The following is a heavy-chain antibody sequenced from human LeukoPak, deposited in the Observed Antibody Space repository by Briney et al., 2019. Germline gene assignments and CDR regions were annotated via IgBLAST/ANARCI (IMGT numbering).Heavy chain of an antibody. J-gene: IGHJ4*02. CDR2: ISAYNGNT. CDR3: ARDSCSGGSCYLHY. D-gene: IGHD2-15*01. Sequence: ASVKVSCKASGYTFTSYGISWVRQAPGQGLEWMGWISAYNGNTNYAQRFQGRVTMTTDTSTSTAYMELRSLRSDDTAVYYCARDSCSGGSCYLHYWGQGTLVTVSS. V-gene: IGHV1-18*01. CDR1: GYTFTSYG.